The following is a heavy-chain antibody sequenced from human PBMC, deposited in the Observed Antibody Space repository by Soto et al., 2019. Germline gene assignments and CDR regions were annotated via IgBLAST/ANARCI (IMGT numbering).Heavy chain of an antibody. CDR3: ANNYYGSGRPIDY. V-gene: IGHV4-34*01. D-gene: IGHD3-10*01. CDR2: INHSGST. Sequence: SETLSLTCPVSGGSISSGGYYWSWIRQPPGKGLEWIGEINHSGSTNYNPSLKSRVTISVDTSKNQFSLKLSSVTAADTAVYYCANNYYGSGRPIDYWGQGTLVTVSS. J-gene: IGHJ4*02. CDR1: GGSISSGGYY.